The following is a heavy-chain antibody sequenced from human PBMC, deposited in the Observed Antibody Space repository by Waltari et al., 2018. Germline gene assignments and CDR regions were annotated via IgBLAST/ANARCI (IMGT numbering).Heavy chain of an antibody. V-gene: IGHV3-7*01. J-gene: IGHJ4*02. Sequence: EVQLVESGGGLVQPGGSLRLSCAASGFPFSNYLMTWVRQAPGKGLEWVANIKQDGSEKYYVDSVKGRFTISRDNAKNSLYLQMNSLRAEYTAVYYCARGRATNDYWGQGTLVTVSS. CDR1: GFPFSNYL. CDR2: IKQDGSEK. CDR3: ARGRATNDY.